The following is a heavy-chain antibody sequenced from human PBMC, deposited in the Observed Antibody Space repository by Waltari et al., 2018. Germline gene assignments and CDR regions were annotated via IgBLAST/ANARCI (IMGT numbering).Heavy chain of an antibody. CDR1: GGSFSGYY. J-gene: IGHJ2*01. V-gene: IGHV4-34*01. CDR3: ARDRRSKGYCSGGSCYPLGYFDL. D-gene: IGHD2-15*01. CDR2: INHSGST. Sequence: QVQLQQWGAGLLKPSETLSLTCAVYGGSFSGYYWSWIRQPPGKGLEWLGEINHSGSTNYNPSLKSRVTISVDTSKNQFSLKLSSVTAADTAVYYCARDRRSKGYCSGGSCYPLGYFDLWGRGTLVTVSS.